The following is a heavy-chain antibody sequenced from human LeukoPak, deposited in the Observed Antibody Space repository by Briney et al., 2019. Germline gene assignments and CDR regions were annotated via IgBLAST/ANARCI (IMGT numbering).Heavy chain of an antibody. CDR2: IYYSGRT. CDR1: GDSISSSY. Sequence: SETLSLTCTVSGDSISSSYWSWIRQSPGKGLEWIGYIYYSGRTNYNPSLKSRVTISVDTSKNQLSLKLNSVTAGDTAMYYCARATYYMDVWGKGTTVTISS. CDR3: ARATYYMDV. J-gene: IGHJ6*03. V-gene: IGHV4-59*01.